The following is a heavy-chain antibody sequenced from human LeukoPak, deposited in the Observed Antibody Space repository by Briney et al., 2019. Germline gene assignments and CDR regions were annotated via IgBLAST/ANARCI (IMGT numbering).Heavy chain of an antibody. CDR3: ARSHSSGWLNDAFDT. D-gene: IGHD6-19*01. CDR1: GYSFTSYW. V-gene: IGHV5-51*01. CDR2: IYPGDSDT. Sequence: GESLKISCKGSGYSFTSYWIGWVRQMPGKGLEWMGIIYPGDSDTRYSPSFQGQVTISADKSISTAYLQWSSLKASDTAMYYCARSHSSGWLNDAFDTWGQGTMVTVSS. J-gene: IGHJ3*02.